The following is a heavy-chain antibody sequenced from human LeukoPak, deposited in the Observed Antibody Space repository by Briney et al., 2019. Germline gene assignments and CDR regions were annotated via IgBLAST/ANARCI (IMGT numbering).Heavy chain of an antibody. Sequence: GGSLRLSCAASGFTFSSYAMHWVRQAPGKGLEWVAVISYDGSNKYYADSVKGRFTIPRDNSKNTLYLQMNSLRAEDTAVYYCARGRYYYYMDVWGKGTTITVSS. CDR1: GFTFSSYA. CDR3: ARGRYYYYMDV. CDR2: ISYDGSNK. V-gene: IGHV3-30*04. J-gene: IGHJ6*03.